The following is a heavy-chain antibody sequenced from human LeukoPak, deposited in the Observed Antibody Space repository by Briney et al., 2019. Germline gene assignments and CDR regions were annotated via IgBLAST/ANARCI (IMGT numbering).Heavy chain of an antibody. CDR3: ASRSGHYDILTGYYTLDY. CDR2: INPNSGGT. V-gene: IGHV1-2*02. D-gene: IGHD3-9*01. Sequence: ASVTVSFMASGYTFTGYYMHWVRQAPGQGLEWMGWINPNSGGTNYAQKFQGRVTMTRDTSISTAYMELSRLRSDDTAVYYCASRSGHYDILTGYYTLDYWGQGTLVTVSS. CDR1: GYTFTGYY. J-gene: IGHJ4*02.